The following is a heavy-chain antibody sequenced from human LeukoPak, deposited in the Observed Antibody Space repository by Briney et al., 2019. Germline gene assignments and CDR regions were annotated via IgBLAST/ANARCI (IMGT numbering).Heavy chain of an antibody. V-gene: IGHV4-39*01. CDR1: GGSIGSSTYY. CDR3: ARGVAALDPFDI. D-gene: IGHD2-15*01. J-gene: IGHJ3*02. CDR2: IYYSGST. Sequence: SXTLSLTCTVSGGSIGSSTYYXGWIRQPPGKXLXXIGSIYYSGSTYYNPSLKSRVSISVDTSKSQFSLKLSSVTAADTSVYHCARGVAALDPFDIWGQGTKVTVSS.